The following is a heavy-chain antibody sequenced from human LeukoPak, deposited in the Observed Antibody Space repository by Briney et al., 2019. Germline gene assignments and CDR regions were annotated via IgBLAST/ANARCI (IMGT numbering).Heavy chain of an antibody. CDR2: IKQDGSQE. CDR3: AKLMVAVASFDY. V-gene: IGHV3-7*01. J-gene: IGHJ4*02. D-gene: IGHD6-19*01. Sequence: GGSLRLSCAASRFTLSTYWMSWVRQAPGKGLEWVAHIKQDGSQEYYVDSVKGRFTISRDNSKNTLYLQMNSLRAEDTAVYYCAKLMVAVASFDYWGQGTLVTVSS. CDR1: RFTLSTYW.